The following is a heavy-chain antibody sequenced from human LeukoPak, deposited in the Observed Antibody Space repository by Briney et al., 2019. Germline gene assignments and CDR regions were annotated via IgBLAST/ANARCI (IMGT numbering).Heavy chain of an antibody. Sequence: LRLSCAASGFTFSDYYMSWIRQPPGKGLQWLGYIYHSGSTYFHPSLKSRVSISVDRSKNQFSLRLSSVTAADTAVYHCARDSSGHAVDYWGQGTLVTVSS. CDR3: ARDSSGHAVDY. CDR2: IYHSGST. D-gene: IGHD6-19*01. CDR1: GFTFSDYY. J-gene: IGHJ4*02. V-gene: IGHV4-30-2*01.